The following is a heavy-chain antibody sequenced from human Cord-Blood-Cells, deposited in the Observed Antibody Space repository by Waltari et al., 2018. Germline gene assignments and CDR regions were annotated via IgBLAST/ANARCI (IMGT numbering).Heavy chain of an antibody. V-gene: IGHV1-24*01. CDR3: ATVPRYYDFWSGYYNY. J-gene: IGHJ3*01. Sequence: QVQLVQSGAEVKKPGASVKVSCKVSGYTLTELSMHWVRQAPGKGLEWMGGFEPENSETIYAQKFQVRVTMTEDTSTGTAYMGLISLRSEDTAVYYCATVPRYYDFWSGYYNYWGQGTMVTVSS. D-gene: IGHD3-3*01. CDR2: FEPENSET. CDR1: GYTLTELS.